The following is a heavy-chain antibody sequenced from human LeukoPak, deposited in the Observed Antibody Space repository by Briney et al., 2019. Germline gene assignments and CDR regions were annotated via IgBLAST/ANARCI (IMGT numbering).Heavy chain of an antibody. J-gene: IGHJ4*02. V-gene: IGHV1-2*02. Sequence: GASVKVSCKASGYTLTGYYMHWVRQAPGQGLEWMGWINPNSGGTNYAQKFQGRVTMARDTSISTAYMELSRLRSDDTAVYYCAREGMPSGYGPYYYDSSGYYRYYFDYWGQGTLVTVSS. CDR3: AREGMPSGYGPYYYDSSGYYRYYFDY. D-gene: IGHD3-22*01. CDR1: GYTLTGYY. CDR2: INPNSGGT.